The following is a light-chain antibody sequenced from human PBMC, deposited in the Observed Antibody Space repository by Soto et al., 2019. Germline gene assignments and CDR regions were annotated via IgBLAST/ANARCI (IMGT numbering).Light chain of an antibody. Sequence: EIVMTHSPVTLSVSPGERASIYCRASQSVYSNLAWYQQKPGQAPRLLIYGASSRATGIPDRFSGSGSGTDFTLTISRLEPEEFAVYYCQQYDNSAWTCGKVTKVDI. V-gene: IGKV3-20*01. CDR2: GAS. CDR3: QQYDNSAWT. CDR1: QSVYSN. J-gene: IGKJ1*01.